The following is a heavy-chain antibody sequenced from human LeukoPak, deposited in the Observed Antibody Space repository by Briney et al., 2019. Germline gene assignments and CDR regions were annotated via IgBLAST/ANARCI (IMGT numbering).Heavy chain of an antibody. Sequence: SETLSLTCTVSGGSISSGGYYWSWIRQPPGKGLEWIGSIYHSGSTYYNPSLKSRVTISVDTSKNQFSLKLSSVTAADTAVYYCAREEVAARYYGSGGVMGYWGQGTLVTVSS. V-gene: IGHV4-39*07. CDR1: GGSISSGGYY. CDR2: IYHSGST. J-gene: IGHJ4*02. D-gene: IGHD3-10*01. CDR3: AREEVAARYYGSGGVMGY.